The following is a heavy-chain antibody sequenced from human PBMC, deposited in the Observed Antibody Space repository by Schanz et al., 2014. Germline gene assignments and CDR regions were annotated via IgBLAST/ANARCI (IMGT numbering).Heavy chain of an antibody. Sequence: QVQLVQSGAEVKKPGSSMKVSCKASGGTFSTYPINWLRQAPGQGLEWMGIINPIGGSTTYAQKFQGRVTMTRDTSTSTVYMELSSLRSEDTAVYYCARDGVDAAAGGNYWGQGTLVTVSS. J-gene: IGHJ4*02. CDR2: INPIGGST. CDR3: ARDGVDAAAGGNY. V-gene: IGHV1-46*03. D-gene: IGHD6-13*01. CDR1: GGTFSTYP.